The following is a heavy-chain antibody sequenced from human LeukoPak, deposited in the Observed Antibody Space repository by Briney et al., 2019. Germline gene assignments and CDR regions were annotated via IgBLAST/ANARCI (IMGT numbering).Heavy chain of an antibody. J-gene: IGHJ5*02. CDR2: IYHSGST. Sequence: SGTLSLTCAVSGGSISSSNWWSWVRQPPGKGLEWIGEIYHSGSTYYNPSLKSRVTISVDTSKNQFSLKLSSVTAADTAVYYCARGYSGSYEENWFDPWGQGTLVTVSS. V-gene: IGHV4-4*02. CDR3: ARGYSGSYEENWFDP. CDR1: GGSISSSNW. D-gene: IGHD1-26*01.